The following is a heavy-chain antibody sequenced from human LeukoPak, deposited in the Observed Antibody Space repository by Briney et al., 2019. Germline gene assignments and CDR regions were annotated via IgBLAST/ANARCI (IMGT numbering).Heavy chain of an antibody. J-gene: IGHJ6*02. V-gene: IGHV1-18*01. D-gene: IGHD3-3*01. Sequence: ASVKVSCKASGYTFTSYGISWVRQAPGQGLEWMGWISAYNGNTNYAQKLQGRVTMTTDTSTSTAYMELRSLRSDDTAAYYCARANPQWNYDFWSGPVRGGMDVWGQGTTVTVSS. CDR3: ARANPQWNYDFWSGPVRGGMDV. CDR2: ISAYNGNT. CDR1: GYTFTSYG.